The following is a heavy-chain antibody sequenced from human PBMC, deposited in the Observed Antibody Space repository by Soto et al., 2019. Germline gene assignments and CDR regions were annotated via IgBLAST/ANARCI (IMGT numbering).Heavy chain of an antibody. D-gene: IGHD3-3*01. Sequence: QVQLVQSGAEVKKPGASVKVSCKASGYTFTSYDINWVRQASGQGLEWMGWMNPNSGNTGYAQKFQGRVTMTRNTAHSTAYMGLSTLRSEATAVYSSASVPAFTTSFDPWGPGTLVTVSS. CDR3: ASVPAFTTSFDP. CDR2: MNPNSGNT. J-gene: IGHJ5*02. V-gene: IGHV1-8*01. CDR1: GYTFTSYD.